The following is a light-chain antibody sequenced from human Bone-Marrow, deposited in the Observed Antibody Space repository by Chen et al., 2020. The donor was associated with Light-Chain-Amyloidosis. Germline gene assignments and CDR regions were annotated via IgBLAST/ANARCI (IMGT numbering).Light chain of an antibody. Sequence: SYELTQPPSVSVSPGQTARITCSGDDLPTKYAYWYQQKPGQAPVLVIHRDTERPSGISERFSGSSFGPTATLTISGVPAEDEADYHCQSADSSGTYEVIFGGGTKLTVL. CDR2: RDT. CDR3: QSADSSGTYEVI. J-gene: IGLJ2*01. CDR1: DLPTKY. V-gene: IGLV3-25*03.